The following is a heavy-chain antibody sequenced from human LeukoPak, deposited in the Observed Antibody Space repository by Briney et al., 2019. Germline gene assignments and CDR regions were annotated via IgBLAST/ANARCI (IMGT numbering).Heavy chain of an antibody. CDR1: GFSLSNYA. CDR2: IIASSGST. J-gene: IGHJ4*02. D-gene: IGHD5-12*01. V-gene: IGHV3-23*01. CDR3: AKGAYDYVEIGYFDH. Sequence: PGGSLRLSCAVSGFSLSNYAMSWVRQAPGKGLEWVSLIIASSGSTDYADSVKGRFTISRDNSKNTLYLQMNSLRAEDSAVYYCAKGAYDYVEIGYFDHWGQGTLVTVSS.